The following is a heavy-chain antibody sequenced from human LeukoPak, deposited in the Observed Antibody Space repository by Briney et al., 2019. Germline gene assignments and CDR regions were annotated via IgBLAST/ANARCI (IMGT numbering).Heavy chain of an antibody. CDR3: ARTYCSSTSCYYYYGMDV. V-gene: IGHV5-51*01. CDR1: GYSFTDSW. Sequence: GESLKISCDGSGYSFTDSWIGWLRQMPGRGLEWMGSIYPGDSDTRYSPSFQGQVTISADKSISTAYLQWSSLKASDTAMYYCARTYCSSTSCYYYYGMDVWGQGTTVTVSS. CDR2: IYPGDSDT. D-gene: IGHD2-2*01. J-gene: IGHJ6*02.